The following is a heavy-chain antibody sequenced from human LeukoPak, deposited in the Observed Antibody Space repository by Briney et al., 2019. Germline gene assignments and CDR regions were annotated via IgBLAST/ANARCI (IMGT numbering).Heavy chain of an antibody. D-gene: IGHD2-21*02. CDR2: INPSGGST. J-gene: IGHJ4*02. CDR3: TTVIYLGDYDSRGNDY. CDR1: GYTFTSYY. V-gene: IGHV1-46*01. Sequence: ASVKVSCKASGYTFTSYYMHWVRQAPGQGLEWMGIINPSGGSTSYAQKFQGRVTMTRDMSTSTVYMELSSLRSEDTAVYYCTTVIYLGDYDSRGNDYWGQGTLVTVSS.